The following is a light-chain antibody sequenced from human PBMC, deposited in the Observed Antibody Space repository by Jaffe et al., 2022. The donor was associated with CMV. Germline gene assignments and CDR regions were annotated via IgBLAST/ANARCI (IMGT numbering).Light chain of an antibody. J-gene: IGLJ3*02. V-gene: IGLV1-44*01. CDR3: ASWDDSLNGLWV. Sequence: QSVLTQPPSASGAPGQRVTITCSGSRSNIGGNIVNWYQQLPQTAPKLLIYNNNQRPSGVPDRFSASKSGTSASLAISGLQFEDEADYYCASWDDSLNGLWVFGGGTKLTVL. CDR1: RSNIGGNI. CDR2: NNN.